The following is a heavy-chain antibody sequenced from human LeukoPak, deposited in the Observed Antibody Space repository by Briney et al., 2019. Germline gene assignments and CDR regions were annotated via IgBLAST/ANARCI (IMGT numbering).Heavy chain of an antibody. Sequence: PGGSLRLSCAASGFTFNSYAMSWVRQAPGKGLEWVSYISSSGSTIYYADSVKGRFTISRDNAKNSLYLQMNSLRGEDTAIYYCARDGDSYGYGIDYWGQGTLVTVSP. CDR3: ARDGDSYGYGIDY. J-gene: IGHJ4*02. V-gene: IGHV3-48*03. CDR1: GFTFNSYA. D-gene: IGHD5-18*01. CDR2: ISSSGSTI.